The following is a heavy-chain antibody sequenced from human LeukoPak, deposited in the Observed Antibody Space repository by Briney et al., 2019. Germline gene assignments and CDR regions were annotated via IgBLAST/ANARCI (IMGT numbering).Heavy chain of an antibody. CDR2: IYYSGST. J-gene: IGHJ4*02. CDR1: GSSISSSSYY. CDR3: ARQTIRYFDY. Sequence: SETLSLTCTVSGSSISSSSYYWGWIRQPPGKGLEWIGSIYYSGSTYYNPSLKSRVTISVDTSKNQFSLKLSSVTAADTAVYYCARQTIRYFDYWGQGTLVTVSS. D-gene: IGHD1-14*01. V-gene: IGHV4-39*01.